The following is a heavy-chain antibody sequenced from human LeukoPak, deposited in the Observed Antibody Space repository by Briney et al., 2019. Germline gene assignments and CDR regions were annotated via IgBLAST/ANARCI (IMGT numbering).Heavy chain of an antibody. CDR3: ASTSTVTDY. J-gene: IGHJ4*02. Sequence: GGSLRLSCAASGFSFSSYGMHWIRQSPGKGLEWVAIIWYDGSDKYYADSVKGRFTISRDNAKNSLYLQMNSLRAEDTALYYCASTSTVTDYWGQGTLVTVS. V-gene: IGHV3-30*02. D-gene: IGHD4-17*01. CDR1: GFSFSSYG. CDR2: IWYDGSDK.